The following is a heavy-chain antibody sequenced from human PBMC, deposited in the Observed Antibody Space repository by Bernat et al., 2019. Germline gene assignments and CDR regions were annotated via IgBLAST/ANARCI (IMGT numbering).Heavy chain of an antibody. D-gene: IGHD3-16*01. J-gene: IGHJ6*02. CDR2: ISYDGSNK. CDR3: ARDQGQLWPARKSNYYYYGMDV. Sequence: QVQLVESGGGVVQPGRSLRLSCAASGFTFSSYAMHWVRQAPGKGLEWVAGISYDGSNKYYADSVKGRVTISRDNSKNTLYLQMNSLRAEDTAVYYCARDQGQLWPARKSNYYYYGMDVWGQGTKVTVSS. CDR1: GFTFSSYA. V-gene: IGHV3-30-3*01.